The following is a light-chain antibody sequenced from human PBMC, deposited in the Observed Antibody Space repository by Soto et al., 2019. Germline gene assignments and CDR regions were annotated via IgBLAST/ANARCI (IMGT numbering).Light chain of an antibody. V-gene: IGLV2-11*01. CDR2: DVS. Sequence: QSALTQPRSVSGSSGQSVTISCSGTSSDVGGYNYVSWYQQYAGKAPKLMIYDVSKRPSGVPDRFSGSKSGNTASLTITGLQAEDEADYYCCSYAGRYTYVFGTGTKATVL. CDR1: SSDVGGYNY. CDR3: CSYAGRYTYV. J-gene: IGLJ1*01.